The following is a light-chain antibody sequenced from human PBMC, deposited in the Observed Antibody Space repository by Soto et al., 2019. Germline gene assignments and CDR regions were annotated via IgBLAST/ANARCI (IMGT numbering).Light chain of an antibody. J-gene: IGLJ3*02. V-gene: IGLV1-51*01. CDR1: SSNIGNNY. Sequence: QSVLTQPPSVSAAPGQKVTISCSGSSSNIGNNYVSWYQQLPGTAPKLLIYDNDKRPSGIPDRLSGSKSGTSATLGITGLQTGDEADYYCGTWDTTLSGGVFGGGTKLTVL. CDR2: DND. CDR3: GTWDTTLSGGV.